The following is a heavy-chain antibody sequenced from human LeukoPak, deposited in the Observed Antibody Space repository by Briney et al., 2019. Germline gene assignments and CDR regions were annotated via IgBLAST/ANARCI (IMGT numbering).Heavy chain of an antibody. Sequence: PGGSLRLSCAASGFTFSSYWMSWVRQAPGKGLEWVANIKQDGSEKYYVDSVKGRFTISRDNAKNSLYLQMNSLRAEDTAVYYCARSSSGSGGYYMDVWGQGTLVTVSS. CDR3: ARSSSGSGGYYMDV. CDR1: GFTFSSYW. J-gene: IGHJ4*02. D-gene: IGHD1-26*01. V-gene: IGHV3-7*01. CDR2: IKQDGSEK.